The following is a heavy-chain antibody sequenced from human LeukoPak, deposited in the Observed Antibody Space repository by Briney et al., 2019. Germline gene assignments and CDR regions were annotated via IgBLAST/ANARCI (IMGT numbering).Heavy chain of an antibody. D-gene: IGHD5-24*01. Sequence: PGGSLRLSCAASGFTFTSYAMSWVRQAPGKGLEWVSSLSASGDGTFHADSVKGRFTISRDDSMNTLYLQMNSLRTQDTAVYYCAKDPREGYSLTLPYYFDYWGQGTLVTVSS. CDR1: GFTFTSYA. CDR3: AKDPREGYSLTLPYYFDY. V-gene: IGHV3-23*01. CDR2: LSASGDGT. J-gene: IGHJ4*02.